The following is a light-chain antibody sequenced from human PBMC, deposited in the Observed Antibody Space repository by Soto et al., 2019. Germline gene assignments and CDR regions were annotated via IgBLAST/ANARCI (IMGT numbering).Light chain of an antibody. CDR2: AVS. CDR1: SSDVGLYDY. V-gene: IGLV2-14*01. Sequence: QSNLAQPASGAGPPGRSITISCTGTSSDVGLYDYVSWYQQHPGKAPQLMIYAVSNRPSGVSNRFSASKSGNTASLFISGLQAEDEADYYCSSYTSDSSYVFGSGTKVTVL. J-gene: IGLJ1*01. CDR3: SSYTSDSSYV.